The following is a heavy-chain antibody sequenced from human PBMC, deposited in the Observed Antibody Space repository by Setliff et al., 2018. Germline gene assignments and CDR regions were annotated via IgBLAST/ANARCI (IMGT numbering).Heavy chain of an antibody. CDR2: IHASGSP. V-gene: IGHV4-61*02. D-gene: IGHD1-26*01. J-gene: IGHJ4*02. CDR1: GGSITSGSFY. CDR3: ARDNTMVGATDY. Sequence: SETLSVTCTVSGGSITSGSFYWSWIRQPAGKKLEWIGRIHASGSPDYNPSFKSRVTISRDTSTNQFSLKLGSVTAADTAVYYCARDNTMVGATDYWGLGTLVTVSS.